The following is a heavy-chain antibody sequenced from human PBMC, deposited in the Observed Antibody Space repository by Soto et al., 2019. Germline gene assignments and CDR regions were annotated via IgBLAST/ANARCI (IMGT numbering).Heavy chain of an antibody. J-gene: IGHJ6*02. CDR1: GGSISSYY. D-gene: IGHD3-9*01. V-gene: IGHV4-59*01. CDR2: IYYSGST. CDR3: ARGGLRYFDWVSYYYGMDV. Sequence: SETLSLTCTVSGGSISSYYWSWIRQPPGKGLEWIGYIYYSGSTNYNPSLKSRVTISVDTSKNQFSLKLSSVTAADTAVYYCARGGLRYFDWVSYYYGMDVWGQGTTVTVCS.